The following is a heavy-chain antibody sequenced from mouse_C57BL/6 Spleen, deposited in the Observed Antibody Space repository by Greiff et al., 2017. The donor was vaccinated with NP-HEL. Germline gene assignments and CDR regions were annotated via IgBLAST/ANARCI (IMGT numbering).Heavy chain of an antibody. D-gene: IGHD3-1*01. CDR3: ARSGGPPFAY. CDR2: IYPGDGDT. CDR1: GYAFSSYW. Sequence: VMLVESGAELVKPGASVKISCKASGYAFSSYWMNWVKQRPGKGLEWIGQIYPGDGDTNYNGKFKGKATLTADKSSSTAYMQLSSLTSEDSAVYFCARSGGPPFAYWGQGTLVTVSA. J-gene: IGHJ3*01. V-gene: IGHV1-80*01.